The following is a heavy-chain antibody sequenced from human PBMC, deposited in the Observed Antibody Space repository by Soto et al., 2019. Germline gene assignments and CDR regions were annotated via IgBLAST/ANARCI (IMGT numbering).Heavy chain of an antibody. J-gene: IGHJ3*02. Sequence: QVQLVQSGAEVKKPGASVKVSCKASGYTFTSYGISWVRQAPGQALAWMGGISAYNGNTNNAQKLQGRVTMTTDTSSRTAYKELRSLRFDATAVYYCARDYGDYTLHDSYDIWGQGTMVTVSS. D-gene: IGHD4-17*01. CDR3: ARDYGDYTLHDSYDI. CDR1: GYTFTSYG. CDR2: ISAYNGNT. V-gene: IGHV1-18*01.